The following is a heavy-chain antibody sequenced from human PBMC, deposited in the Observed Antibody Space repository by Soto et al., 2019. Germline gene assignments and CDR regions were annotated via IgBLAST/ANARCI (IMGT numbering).Heavy chain of an antibody. CDR2: IYYSGST. V-gene: IGHV4-61*01. J-gene: IGHJ5*02. D-gene: IGHD6-13*01. CDR1: GGSVSSGSYY. Sequence: LSLTCTVSGGSVSSGSYYWSWIRQPPGKGLEWIGYIYYSGSTNYNPSLKSRVTISVDTSKSQFSLQLSPVTAADTAVYYCAEAGPNYSGSWLNRFDPWGQGTLVTVSS. CDR3: AEAGPNYSGSWLNRFDP.